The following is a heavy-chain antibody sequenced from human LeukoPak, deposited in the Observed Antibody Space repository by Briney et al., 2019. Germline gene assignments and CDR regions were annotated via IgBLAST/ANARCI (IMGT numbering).Heavy chain of an antibody. Sequence: PSETLSLTCTVSGGSISSYYWSWIRQPPGKGLEWIGYIYYSGSTNYNPSLKSRATISVDTSKNQFSLKLSSVTAADTAVYYCARVFQFRLLDIWGQGTMVTVSS. V-gene: IGHV4-59*01. D-gene: IGHD4-11*01. CDR2: IYYSGST. CDR1: GGSISSYY. J-gene: IGHJ3*02. CDR3: ARVFQFRLLDI.